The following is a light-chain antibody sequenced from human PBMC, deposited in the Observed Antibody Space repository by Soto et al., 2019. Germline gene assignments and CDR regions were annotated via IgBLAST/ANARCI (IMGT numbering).Light chain of an antibody. CDR1: SSDVGSYNR. J-gene: IGLJ1*01. CDR3: NSYTGSRTYV. V-gene: IGLV2-18*02. Sequence: QSALTQPPSVSGSPGQSVAISCTGTSSDVGSYNRVSWYQQPPGAAPKLMIYEVSNRPSGVPDRFSGSKSGNTASLTISGLQAEDEADYYCNSYTGSRTYVFGPGTKVTVL. CDR2: EVS.